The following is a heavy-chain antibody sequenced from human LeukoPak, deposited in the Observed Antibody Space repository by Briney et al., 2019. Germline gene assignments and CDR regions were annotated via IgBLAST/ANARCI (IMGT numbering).Heavy chain of an antibody. Sequence: SETLSLTCTVSGGSVSSGSYYWSWIRQPPGKGLDWIGYIYHSGSTNYNPSLKSRVTISVDTSKNQFSLKLSSVTAADTAVYYCARMTYYYGSGSPDHYYGMDVWGQGTTVTVSS. CDR3: ARMTYYYGSGSPDHYYGMDV. V-gene: IGHV4-61*01. CDR2: IYHSGST. D-gene: IGHD3-10*01. J-gene: IGHJ6*02. CDR1: GGSVSSGSYY.